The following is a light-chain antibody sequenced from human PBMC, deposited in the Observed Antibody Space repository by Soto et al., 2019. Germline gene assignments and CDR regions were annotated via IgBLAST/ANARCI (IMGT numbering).Light chain of an antibody. CDR2: GAS. J-gene: IGKJ1*01. Sequence: DIVLTLSSGTLSLSPGEGATLSCRASQSVSNNYLAWYQQKPGQAPSLLIYGASNRATGIPDRFSGSGSGTDFTLTISRLEPEDLTVYYCQQYGISGTFGQGTKVDIK. V-gene: IGKV3-20*01. CDR3: QQYGISGT. CDR1: QSVSNNY.